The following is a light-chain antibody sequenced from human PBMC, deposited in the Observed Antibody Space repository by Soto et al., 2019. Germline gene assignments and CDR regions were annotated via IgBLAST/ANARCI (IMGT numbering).Light chain of an antibody. J-gene: IGLJ2*01. Sequence: QSALTQPPSASGTPGQRVTISCSGSSSNIGSNTVNWYQQLPGSAPKLLMYSTNQRPSGVPDRFSGSKSGTSASLAISGLQSEDEADYYCAAWDGSQNVVLFGGGTKLTVL. CDR1: SSNIGSNT. CDR2: STN. CDR3: AAWDGSQNVVL. V-gene: IGLV1-44*01.